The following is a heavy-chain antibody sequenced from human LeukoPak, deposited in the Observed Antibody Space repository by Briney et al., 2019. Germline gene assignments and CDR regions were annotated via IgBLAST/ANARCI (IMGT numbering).Heavy chain of an antibody. J-gene: IGHJ4*02. D-gene: IGHD5-18*01. CDR1: GFTVSSNS. Sequence: GGSLRLSCTVSGFTVSSNSMSWVRQAPGKGLEWVSLMHSGGDTYYADSVKGRFTISRDISKITLYLQMNSLRAEDTAVYYCARDPGYSYGIDYWGQGTLVTVSS. V-gene: IGHV3-66*01. CDR3: ARDPGYSYGIDY. CDR2: MHSGGDT.